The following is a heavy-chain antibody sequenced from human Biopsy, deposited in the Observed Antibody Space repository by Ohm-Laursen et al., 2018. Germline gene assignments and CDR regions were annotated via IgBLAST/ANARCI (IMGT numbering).Heavy chain of an antibody. CDR3: ASRGLVMASDYYFDD. CDR1: GVSITAYY. CDR2: IYYSGST. J-gene: IGHJ4*02. Sequence: SETLSLTCTVSGVSITAYYWSWIRQPPGRGLEWVGSIYYSGSTNYNPSLKSRVTISADTSKGQLSLHLTSVTAADTAVYYCASRGLVMASDYYFDDWGQGTMVTVSS. V-gene: IGHV4-59*08. D-gene: IGHD3/OR15-3a*01.